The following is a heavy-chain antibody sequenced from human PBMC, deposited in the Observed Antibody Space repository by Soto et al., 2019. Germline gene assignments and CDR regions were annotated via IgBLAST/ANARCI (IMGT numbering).Heavy chain of an antibody. Sequence: QVQLVESGGGVVQPGGSLRLSCAASGFTFSSYGMHWVRQAPGKGLQWVTIISYDENNKVYTDSVKGRFTVSRDNSKNPLYLQMNGLRAEDTAIYYCAKGWDGYTTGFFDHLGQGTLVAVSS. V-gene: IGHV3-30*18. D-gene: IGHD5-12*01. CDR2: ISYDENNK. CDR3: AKGWDGYTTGFFDH. J-gene: IGHJ4*02. CDR1: GFTFSSYG.